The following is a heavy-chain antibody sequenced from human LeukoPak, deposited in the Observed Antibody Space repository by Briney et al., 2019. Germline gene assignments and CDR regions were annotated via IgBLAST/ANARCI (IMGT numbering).Heavy chain of an antibody. Sequence: PGGSLRLSCAASGFTFSSYAMHWVRQAPGKGLEWVAVISYDGSNKYYADSVKGRFTISRDNSKNTLYLQMNSLRAEDTAVYYCARTGYSYGWSGGEYFDYWGQGTLVTVSS. D-gene: IGHD5-18*01. V-gene: IGHV3-30*04. CDR1: GFTFSSYA. J-gene: IGHJ4*02. CDR2: ISYDGSNK. CDR3: ARTGYSYGWSGGEYFDY.